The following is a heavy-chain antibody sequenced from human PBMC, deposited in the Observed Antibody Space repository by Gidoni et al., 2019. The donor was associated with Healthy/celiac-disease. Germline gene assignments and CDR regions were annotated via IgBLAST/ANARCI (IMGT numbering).Heavy chain of an antibody. D-gene: IGHD6-13*01. Sequence: EVQLVESGGGLVKPGGSLRLSCAASGFTFSSYSMNWVRQAPGKGLEWVSSISSSSSYIYYADSVKGRFTISRDNAKNSLYLQMNSLRAEDTAVYYCARDYTLGYSSSCYFDYWGQGTLVTVSS. CDR1: GFTFSSYS. CDR3: ARDYTLGYSSSCYFDY. J-gene: IGHJ4*02. V-gene: IGHV3-21*01. CDR2: ISSSSSYI.